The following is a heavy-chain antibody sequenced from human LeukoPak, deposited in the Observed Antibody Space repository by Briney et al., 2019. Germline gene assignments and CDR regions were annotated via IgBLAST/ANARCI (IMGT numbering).Heavy chain of an antibody. CDR1: GYTFTNYD. J-gene: IGHJ5*02. CDR3: ARDYRHIVVVTAFNRFDP. CDR2: ISAYNGNT. Sequence: GASVKVSCKASGYTFTNYDINWVRQATGQGLEWLGWISAYNGNTNYAQKLQGRLTMTTDTSTSTAYMELRSLRSDDTAVYYCARDYRHIVVVTAFNRFDPWGQGTLVTVSS. V-gene: IGHV1-18*01. D-gene: IGHD2-21*02.